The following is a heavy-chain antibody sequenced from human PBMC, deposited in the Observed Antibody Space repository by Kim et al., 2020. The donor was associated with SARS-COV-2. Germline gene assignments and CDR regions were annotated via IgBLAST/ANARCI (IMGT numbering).Heavy chain of an antibody. CDR1: GFTVSSNY. D-gene: IGHD6-13*01. J-gene: IGHJ5*02. CDR3: ARLPYSSSWYGNWFDP. Sequence: GGSLRLSCAASGFTVSSNYMSWVRQAPGKGLEWVSVIYSGGSTYYADSVKGRFTISRDNSKNTLYLQMNSLRAEDTAVYYCARLPYSSSWYGNWFDPWGQGTLVTVSS. V-gene: IGHV3-53*01. CDR2: IYSGGST.